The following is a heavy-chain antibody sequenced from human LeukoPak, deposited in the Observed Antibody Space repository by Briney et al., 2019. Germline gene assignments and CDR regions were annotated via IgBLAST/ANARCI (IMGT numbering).Heavy chain of an antibody. D-gene: IGHD3-10*01. CDR3: ARDSTYYYGSGSSGPRYFDY. CDR1: GFTFSSYA. J-gene: IGHJ4*02. Sequence: PGGSLRLSCAASGFTFSSYAMHWVRQAPGKGLEWVAVISYDGGNTYYADSVKGRFTISRDNSKNTLYLQLNSLRAEDTAVYYCARDSTYYYGSGSSGPRYFDYWGQGTLVTVSS. CDR2: ISYDGGNT. V-gene: IGHV3-30*01.